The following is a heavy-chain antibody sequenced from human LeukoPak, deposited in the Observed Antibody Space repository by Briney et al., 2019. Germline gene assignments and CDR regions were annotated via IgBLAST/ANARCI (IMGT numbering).Heavy chain of an antibody. CDR1: GFTFSSYG. D-gene: IGHD6-6*01. V-gene: IGHV3-33*06. CDR3: AKRMGSSSEY. Sequence: GGSLRLSCAASGFTFSSYGMHWVRQAPGKGLEGVAVIWYDGSNKYYADSVKGRFTISRDNSKNTLYLQMNSLRAEDTAVFYCAKRMGSSSEYWGQGTLVTVSS. J-gene: IGHJ4*02. CDR2: IWYDGSNK.